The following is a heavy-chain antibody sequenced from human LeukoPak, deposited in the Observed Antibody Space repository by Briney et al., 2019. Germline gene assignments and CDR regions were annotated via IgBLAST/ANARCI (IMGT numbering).Heavy chain of an antibody. CDR3: ARDRLPLAAAGLFDP. J-gene: IGHJ5*02. Sequence: GGSLRLSCAASGFTFSSYAMHWVRQAPGKGLEWVAVISYDGSNKYYADSVKGRFTISRDNSKNTLYLQMNSLRAEDTAVYYCARDRLPLAAAGLFDPWGQGTLVTVSS. CDR1: GFTFSSYA. V-gene: IGHV3-30-3*01. CDR2: ISYDGSNK. D-gene: IGHD6-13*01.